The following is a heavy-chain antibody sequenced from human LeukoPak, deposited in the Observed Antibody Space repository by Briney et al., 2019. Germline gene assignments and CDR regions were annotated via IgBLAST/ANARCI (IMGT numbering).Heavy chain of an antibody. D-gene: IGHD6-19*01. CDR3: AKDGYSSGWTN. V-gene: IGHV3-23*01. Sequence: GGSLRPSCAASGFTFSSYAMSWVRQAPGKGLEWVSAISGSGGSTYYADSVKGRFTISRDNPKNTLYLQMNSLRAEDTAVYYCAKDGYSSGWTNWGQGTLVTVSS. J-gene: IGHJ4*02. CDR1: GFTFSSYA. CDR2: ISGSGGST.